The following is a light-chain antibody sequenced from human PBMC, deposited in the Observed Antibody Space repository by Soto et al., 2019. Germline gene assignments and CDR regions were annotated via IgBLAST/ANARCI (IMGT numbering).Light chain of an antibody. CDR2: GVQ. J-gene: IGLJ1*01. CDR3: CSYTTSTTYV. CDR1: VSDVGGYDS. Sequence: QSVLTQPAAVSGSPGQSITISCPGTVSDVGGYDSVSWYQQHPGRAPHLIIYGVQHRPSGVSNRFSASKSADTASLTISGLQAEDEANYYCCSYTTSTTYVFGTGTKVTVL. V-gene: IGLV2-14*03.